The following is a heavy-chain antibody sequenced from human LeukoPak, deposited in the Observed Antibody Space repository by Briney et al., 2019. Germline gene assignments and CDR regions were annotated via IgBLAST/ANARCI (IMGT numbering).Heavy chain of an antibody. CDR1: GFTFDDYG. V-gene: IGHV3-20*04. D-gene: IGHD2-2*01. CDR3: AREGLVVPAAVIPSMDV. J-gene: IGHJ6*03. Sequence: GGSLRLSCAASGFTFDDYGMSWVRQAPGKGLEWVSGINWNGGSTGYADSVKGRFTISRDNAKNSLYLQMNSLRAEDTALYYCAREGLVVPAAVIPSMDVWGKGTTVTASS. CDR2: INWNGGST.